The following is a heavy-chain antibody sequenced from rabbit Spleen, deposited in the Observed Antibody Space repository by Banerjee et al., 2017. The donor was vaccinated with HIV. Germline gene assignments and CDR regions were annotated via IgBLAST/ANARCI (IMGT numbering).Heavy chain of an antibody. J-gene: IGHJ4*01. Sequence: QEQLVESGGGLVQPGGSLKLSCKASGFTLSSYYMNWVRQAPGKGLEWIACIGTGSSGSTYYASWANGRFTISKTSSTTVTLQLTSLTAADTATYFCAKTFLGGGWNIDLWGPGTLVTVS. V-gene: IGHV1S45*01. CDR2: IGTGSSGST. CDR1: GFTLSSYYM. CDR3: AKTFLGGGWNIDL. D-gene: IGHD1-1*01.